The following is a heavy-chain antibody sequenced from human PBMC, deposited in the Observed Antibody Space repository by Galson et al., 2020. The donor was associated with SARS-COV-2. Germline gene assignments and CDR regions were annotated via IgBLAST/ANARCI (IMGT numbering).Heavy chain of an antibody. J-gene: IGHJ3*02. CDR1: GFTFSSYA. D-gene: IGHD6-13*01. CDR3: AREGNSSLVGGAFEI. V-gene: IGHV3-7*01. CDR2: IKGDGSEI. Sequence: GESLKISCAASGFTFSSYAMHWVRQAPGKGLEWLGNIKGDGSEIWCVDSVNGRFTISRDNAKKSLYLQMNSLRVEDTAMYYCAREGNSSLVGGAFEIWGQGTMVTLFS.